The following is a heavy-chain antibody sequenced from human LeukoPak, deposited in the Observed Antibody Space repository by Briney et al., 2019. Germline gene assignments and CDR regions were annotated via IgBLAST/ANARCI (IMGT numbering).Heavy chain of an antibody. J-gene: IGHJ4*02. Sequence: SETLSLTCTVSGGSISSSSAYWGWIRQPPGKGLEWIGSIYYSKNTYYNPSLKSRVTITADTSKNQFSLTLGSVSATDTAVYYCVSPRGFSYGYFDYWGQGTLVTVSS. V-gene: IGHV4-39*01. CDR1: GGSISSSSAY. D-gene: IGHD5-18*01. CDR3: VSPRGFSYGYFDY. CDR2: IYYSKNT.